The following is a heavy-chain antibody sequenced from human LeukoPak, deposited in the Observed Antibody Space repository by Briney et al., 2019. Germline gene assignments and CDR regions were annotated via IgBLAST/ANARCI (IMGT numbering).Heavy chain of an antibody. D-gene: IGHD1-26*01. CDR3: ARDWESRGERFDP. CDR1: GYTFTGCY. V-gene: IGHV1-2*02. CDR2: INPNSGGT. Sequence: GASVKVSCKASGYTFTGCYMHWVRQAPGQGLEWMGWINPNSGGTNYAQKFQGRVTMTRDTSISTAYMELSRLRSDDTAVYYCARDWESRGERFDPWGQGTLVTVSS. J-gene: IGHJ5*02.